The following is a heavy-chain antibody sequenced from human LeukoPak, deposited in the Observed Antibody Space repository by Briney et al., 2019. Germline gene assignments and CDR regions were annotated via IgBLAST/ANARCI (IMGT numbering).Heavy chain of an antibody. CDR2: IYTSGST. CDR3: ARERFLEWYPYMDV. J-gene: IGHJ6*03. CDR1: GGSISSGSYY. Sequence: SETLSLTCTVSGGSISSGSYYWSWIRQPAGKGLEWIGRIYTSGSTNYNPSLKSRVTISVDTSKNQFFLKLSSVTAADTAVYYCARERFLEWYPYMDVWGKGTTVTVSS. V-gene: IGHV4-61*02. D-gene: IGHD3-3*01.